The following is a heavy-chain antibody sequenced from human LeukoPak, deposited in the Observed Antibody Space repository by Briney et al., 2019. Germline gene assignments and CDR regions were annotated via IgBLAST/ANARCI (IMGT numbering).Heavy chain of an antibody. Sequence: PGGSLRLSCEASGFTFSNFGMHWVRQAPGKGLEWVTFIRYDGSNKYYADSVKGRFTISRDNSKNTLYLQMNSLRAEDTAVYYCAKHLALVGATTTYDYWGQGTLVTVSS. CDR1: GFTFSNFG. D-gene: IGHD1-26*01. CDR3: AKHLALVGATTTYDY. J-gene: IGHJ4*02. V-gene: IGHV3-30*02. CDR2: IRYDGSNK.